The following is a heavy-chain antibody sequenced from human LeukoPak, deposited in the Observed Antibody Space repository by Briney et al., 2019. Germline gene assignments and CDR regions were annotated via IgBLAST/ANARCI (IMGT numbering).Heavy chain of an antibody. CDR2: IKEDGSEK. J-gene: IGHJ4*02. CDR1: GFTFSTYW. CDR3: ARALCIWGGDCHYFDY. V-gene: IGHV3-7*01. D-gene: IGHD2-21*01. Sequence: PGGSLRLSCAASGFTFSTYWMTWVRQAPGKGPEWVAYIKEDGSEKYYVDSVKGRFTISRDNAKNSLYLQMNSLRAEDTAVYYCARALCIWGGDCHYFDYWGQGTLVTVSS.